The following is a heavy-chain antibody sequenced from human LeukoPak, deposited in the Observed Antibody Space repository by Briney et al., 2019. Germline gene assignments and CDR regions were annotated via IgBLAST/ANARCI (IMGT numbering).Heavy chain of an antibody. V-gene: IGHV3-7*01. CDR2: IKQDGSEK. CDR3: ARRAPGFSSGWLDY. Sequence: GGSLRLSCAASGFTFSSYWMSWVRQAPGKGLEWVANIKQDGSEKYYVDSVKGRFTISRDNAKNSLYLQMNSLRAEDTAVYYCARRAPGFSSGWLDYWGQGTLVTVSS. CDR1: GFTFSSYW. D-gene: IGHD6-19*01. J-gene: IGHJ4*02.